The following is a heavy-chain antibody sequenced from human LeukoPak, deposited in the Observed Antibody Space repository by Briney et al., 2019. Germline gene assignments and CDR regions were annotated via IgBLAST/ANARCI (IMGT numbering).Heavy chain of an antibody. V-gene: IGHV4-39*07. J-gene: IGHJ4*02. CDR3: ARAFHDFTPYYFDY. CDR2: IYYSGST. CDR1: GGSVSSSGYY. Sequence: SETLSLTCTVYGGSVSSSGYYWGWIRQPPGRGLEWFGRIYYSGSTFYNPSLKSRVLISLAPSKNQFSLRLISVTAADTAVYYCARAFHDFTPYYFDYWGQGTLVTVSS. D-gene: IGHD3-3*01.